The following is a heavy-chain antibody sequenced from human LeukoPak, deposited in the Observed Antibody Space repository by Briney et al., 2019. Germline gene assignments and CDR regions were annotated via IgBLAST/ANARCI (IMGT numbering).Heavy chain of an antibody. CDR3: ARDRGTWNDDGFDY. V-gene: IGHV4-34*01. CDR1: GGSFSGYY. CDR2: INHSGST. J-gene: IGHJ4*02. D-gene: IGHD1-1*01. Sequence: PSETLSLTCAVYGGSFSGYYWSWIRQPPGKGLEWIGEINHSGSTNYNPSLKSRVTMSVDTSKNQFSLKLSSVTAADTAVYYCARDRGTWNDDGFDYWGQGTLATVSS.